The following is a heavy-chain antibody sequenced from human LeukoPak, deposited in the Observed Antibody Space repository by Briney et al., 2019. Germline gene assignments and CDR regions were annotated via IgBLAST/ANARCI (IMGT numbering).Heavy chain of an antibody. V-gene: IGHV1-2*02. CDR1: GYTFTGYY. CDR2: INPNSGGT. J-gene: IGHJ4*02. CDR3: ARSRITMVRGVINTFDY. Sequence: ASVKVSCKASGYTFTGYYMHWVRQAPGQGLEWMGWINPNSGGTNYAQKFQGRVTMTRDTSISTAYMELSRLRSDDTAVYYCARSRITMVRGVINTFDYWGQGTLVTVSS. D-gene: IGHD3-10*01.